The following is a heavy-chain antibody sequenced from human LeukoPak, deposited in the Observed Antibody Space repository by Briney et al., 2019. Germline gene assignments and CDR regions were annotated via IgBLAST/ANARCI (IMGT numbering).Heavy chain of an antibody. CDR1: GGSISSYY. Sequence: PSETLSLTCTVSGGSISSYYWSWIRQPPGKGLEWIGYIYYSGSTNYNPSLKSRVTISVDTSKNQFSLKLSSVTAVDTAVYYCARDLYGYRGGWFDPWGQGTLVTVSS. J-gene: IGHJ5*02. V-gene: IGHV4-59*01. CDR2: IYYSGST. CDR3: ARDLYGYRGGWFDP. D-gene: IGHD3-16*02.